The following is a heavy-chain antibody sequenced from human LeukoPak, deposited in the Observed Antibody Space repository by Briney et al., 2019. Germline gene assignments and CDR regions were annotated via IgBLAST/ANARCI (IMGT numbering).Heavy chain of an antibody. V-gene: IGHV3-21*01. CDR3: ARLISGALTMIASGGAFDI. J-gene: IGHJ3*02. Sequence: SGGSLGLSCAASDFPFSTYSMSWVRQAPGKAPEWVSSISSSSSNLHYADSVRGRFIISRDNAKNSLYLQMYSLRAEDTALYYCARLISGALTMIASGGAFDIWGQGTMVTVSS. CDR2: ISSSSSNL. D-gene: IGHD3-22*01. CDR1: DFPFSTYS.